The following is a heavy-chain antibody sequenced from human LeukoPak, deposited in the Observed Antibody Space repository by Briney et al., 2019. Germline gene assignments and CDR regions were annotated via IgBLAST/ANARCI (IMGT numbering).Heavy chain of an antibody. J-gene: IGHJ5*02. Sequence: ASVKVSCKASGGTFSSYAISWVRQAPGQGLEWMGGIIPIFGTANYSQKFQGRVTITADESTSTAYMELSSLRSEDTAVYYCARSKDYYGSGSNLNWFDPWGQGTLVTVSS. CDR1: GGTFSSYA. CDR2: IIPIFGTA. V-gene: IGHV1-69*13. CDR3: ARSKDYYGSGSNLNWFDP. D-gene: IGHD3-10*01.